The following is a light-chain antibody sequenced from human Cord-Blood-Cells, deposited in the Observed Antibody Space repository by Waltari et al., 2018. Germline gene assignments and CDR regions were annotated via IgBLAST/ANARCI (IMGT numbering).Light chain of an antibody. V-gene: IGKV3-11*01. Sequence: EIVLTQSPATLSLSPGERATISCRASPSVSSYLAWYQQKPGQAPRLLIYDASNRATGIPARFSGSGSGTDFTLTISSLEPEDFAVYYCQQRSNWPRTFGQGTKVEIK. CDR3: QQRSNWPRT. CDR2: DAS. CDR1: PSVSSY. J-gene: IGKJ1*01.